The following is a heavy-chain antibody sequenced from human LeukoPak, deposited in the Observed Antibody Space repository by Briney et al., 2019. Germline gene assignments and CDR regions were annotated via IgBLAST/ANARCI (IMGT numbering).Heavy chain of an antibody. Sequence: GGSLRLSCAASGFTFSSYAMSWVRQAPGKGLEWVSAISGSGGSTYYADSVKGRFTISRDNSKNTLYLQMNNLRAEDTALYYCARVEAALFDYWGQGALVTVSS. CDR1: GFTFSSYA. CDR3: ARVEAALFDY. V-gene: IGHV3-23*01. D-gene: IGHD6-25*01. J-gene: IGHJ4*02. CDR2: ISGSGGST.